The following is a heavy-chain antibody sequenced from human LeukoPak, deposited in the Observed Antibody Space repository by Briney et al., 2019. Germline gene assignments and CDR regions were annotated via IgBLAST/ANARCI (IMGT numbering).Heavy chain of an antibody. J-gene: IGHJ6*03. CDR2: ISGSAGST. V-gene: IGHV3-23*01. CDR1: GFTFSSYG. Sequence: GGTLRLSCAASGFTFSSYGMSWVRQAPGKGLEWVSAISGSAGSTYYADSVKGRFAISRDNSKNTLYLQMHSLRAEDTAVYYCAKGVGSLLYYMDVWGKGTTVTISS. CDR3: AKGVGSLLYYMDV.